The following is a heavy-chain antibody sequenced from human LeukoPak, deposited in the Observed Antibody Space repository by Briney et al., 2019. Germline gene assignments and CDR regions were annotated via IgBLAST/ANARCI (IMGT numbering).Heavy chain of an antibody. Sequence: ASVKVSCKASGYTFTSYGISWVRQAPGQGLEWKGWISAYNGNTNYAQKLQGRVTMTTDTSTSTAYMELRSLRSDDTAVYYCAREPPYYYDSSGYYADYYGMDVWGQGTTVTVSS. CDR3: AREPPYYYDSSGYYADYYGMDV. CDR1: GYTFTSYG. D-gene: IGHD3-22*01. J-gene: IGHJ6*02. CDR2: ISAYNGNT. V-gene: IGHV1-18*01.